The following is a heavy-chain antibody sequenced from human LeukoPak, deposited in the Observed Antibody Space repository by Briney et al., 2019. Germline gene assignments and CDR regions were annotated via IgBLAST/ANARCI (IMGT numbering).Heavy chain of an antibody. CDR3: ARGAYYYED. J-gene: IGHJ4*02. D-gene: IGHD3-22*01. Sequence: GGSLRLSCAASEFTISRYWMHWVRQAPGKGLVWVSNINNDGSITTYADSVKGRFTISRDNAKNSLYLQMNSLRAEDTAVYYCARGAYYYEDWGQGTLVTVSS. V-gene: IGHV3-74*01. CDR2: INNDGSIT. CDR1: EFTISRYW.